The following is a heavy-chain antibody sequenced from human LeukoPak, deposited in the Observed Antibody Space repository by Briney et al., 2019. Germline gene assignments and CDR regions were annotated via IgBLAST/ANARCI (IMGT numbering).Heavy chain of an antibody. D-gene: IGHD6-19*01. CDR2: INSDGSTT. CDR1: KFTFSRYW. CDR3: AREVYSSGWSSFDY. Sequence: PGGSLRLSCAASKFTFSRYWMHWVRQSPGKGLVWVSRINSDGSTTSHADSVKGRFTISRDNAKNTLYLQMNSLRAEDTAVYYCAREVYSSGWSSFDYWGQGTLVTVSS. V-gene: IGHV3-74*01. J-gene: IGHJ4*02.